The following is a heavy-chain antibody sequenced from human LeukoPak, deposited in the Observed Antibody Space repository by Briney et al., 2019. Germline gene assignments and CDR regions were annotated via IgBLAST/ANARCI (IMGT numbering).Heavy chain of an antibody. CDR1: GFTVSSNY. Sequence: PGGSLRLSCAASGFTVSSNYMSWVRQAPGKGLEWVANIKEDGSEKYYVDSVKGRFTIPRDNAKNSLYLQMNSLRAEDTAVYYCARAGMETDPLDYYYYMDVWGKGTTVTVSS. D-gene: IGHD5-18*01. V-gene: IGHV3-7*04. J-gene: IGHJ6*03. CDR2: IKEDGSEK. CDR3: ARAGMETDPLDYYYYMDV.